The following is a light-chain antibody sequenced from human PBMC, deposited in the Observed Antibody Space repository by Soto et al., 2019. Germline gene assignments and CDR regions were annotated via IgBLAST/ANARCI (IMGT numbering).Light chain of an antibody. V-gene: IGKV1-9*01. J-gene: IGKJ5*01. CDR1: QGISSY. Sequence: DIQLTQSPSFLSASVGDRVTITCWASQGISSYLAWYQQKPGKAPKLLIYAASTLQSGVPSRFSGSGSGTEFTLTISSLQPEDFATYDCQQLNSYPSITFGQGTRLEIK. CDR2: AAS. CDR3: QQLNSYPSIT.